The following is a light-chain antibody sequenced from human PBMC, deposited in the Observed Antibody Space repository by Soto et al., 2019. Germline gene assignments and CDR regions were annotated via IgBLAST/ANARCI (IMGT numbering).Light chain of an antibody. CDR2: EVR. CDR1: MRDVGAYNL. CDR3: SSFTSNRIYV. Sequence: QSVLAQPASVSGSPGQSITISCAGTMRDVGAYNLVSWYQQHPGRAPQLIIYEVRNRPSGISFRFSGSKSGNTASLTISGLQAEDEADYYCSSFTSNRIYVFGPGTKVTV. J-gene: IGLJ1*01. V-gene: IGLV2-14*01.